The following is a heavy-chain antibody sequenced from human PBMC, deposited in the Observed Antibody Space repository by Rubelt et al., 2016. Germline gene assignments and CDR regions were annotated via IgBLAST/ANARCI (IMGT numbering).Heavy chain of an antibody. D-gene: IGHD1-26*01. CDR2: IWYVGSKQ. J-gene: IGHJ4*02. V-gene: IGHV3-33*01. Sequence: QVQLVESGGGVVQPGTSLRLSCVASGFFFSEFGMHWVRQAPGRGLEWVAHIWYVGSKQYYSDSVKGRFTSSRDKSKNTLFLQINSLRAEDTALYFCVRDRSRGSGYVQYWGQGAQIVVSS. CDR1: GFFFSEFG. CDR3: VRDRSRGSGYVQY.